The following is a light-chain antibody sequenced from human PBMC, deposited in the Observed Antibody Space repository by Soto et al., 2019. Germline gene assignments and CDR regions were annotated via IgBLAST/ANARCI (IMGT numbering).Light chain of an antibody. Sequence: EIVLTQSPGTLSLSPGERATLSCRASQSVSSNFLAWYQQKSGQAPRLLIYGASSRATGIPDRFSGSGSGTDFTLTISRLEPEDFAVYYWQQYDSSPLTFGGGTKVEIK. V-gene: IGKV3-20*01. CDR1: QSVSSNF. CDR2: GAS. J-gene: IGKJ4*01. CDR3: QQYDSSPLT.